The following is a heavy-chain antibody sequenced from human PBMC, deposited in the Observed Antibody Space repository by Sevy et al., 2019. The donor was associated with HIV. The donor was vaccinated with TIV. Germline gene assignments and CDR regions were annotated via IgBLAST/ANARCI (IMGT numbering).Heavy chain of an antibody. V-gene: IGHV1-2*06. D-gene: IGHD5-18*01. CDR2: INPNSGGT. J-gene: IGHJ4*02. CDR1: GYTFTGYY. CDR3: ASSIIHPVYFDY. Sequence: ASVKVSCKASGYTFTGYYMHWVRQAPGQGLEWMGRINPNSGGTNYAQTFQGRVTMTRDTSISTAYMELSRLRSDDTAVYYCASSIIHPVYFDYWGQGTLVTVSS.